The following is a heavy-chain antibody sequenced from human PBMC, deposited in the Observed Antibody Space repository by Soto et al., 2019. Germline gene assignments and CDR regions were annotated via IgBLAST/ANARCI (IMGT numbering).Heavy chain of an antibody. V-gene: IGHV4-34*01. J-gene: IGHJ6*03. CDR1: GGSFSGYY. CDR3: ARGGFGLAVTRLPYYMDV. CDR2: INHSGST. Sequence: SETLSLTCAVYGGSFSGYYWSWIRQPPGKGLEWIGEINHSGSTNYNPSLKSRVTISVDTSKNQFSLKLSSVTAADTAVYYCARGGFGLAVTRLPYYMDVWGKGTTVTVSS. D-gene: IGHD4-4*01.